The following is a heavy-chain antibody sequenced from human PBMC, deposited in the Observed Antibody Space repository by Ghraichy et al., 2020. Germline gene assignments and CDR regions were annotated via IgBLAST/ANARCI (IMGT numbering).Heavy chain of an antibody. CDR3: ARTGEMATIRHFDS. Sequence: GESLNISCAASGFSLSNYWMSWVRQTPGKGLEWLADIKQDGSAVHYVDSVKGRFTISRDNAKNSLYLQMNILRDDDTAVYYCARTGEMATIRHFDSWGQGTLVTVSS. D-gene: IGHD5-24*01. J-gene: IGHJ4*02. V-gene: IGHV3-7*01. CDR1: GFSLSNYW. CDR2: IKQDGSAV.